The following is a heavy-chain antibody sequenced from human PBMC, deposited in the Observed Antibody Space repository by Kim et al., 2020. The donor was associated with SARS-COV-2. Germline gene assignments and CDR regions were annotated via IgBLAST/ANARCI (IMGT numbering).Heavy chain of an antibody. D-gene: IGHD5-12*01. V-gene: IGHV3-7*01. CDR1: GFTFSSYW. CDR3: ARNEPGQGVATDWYFDL. J-gene: IGHJ2*01. Sequence: GGSLRLSCAASGFTFSSYWMSWVRQAPGKGLEWVANIKQDGSEKYYVDSVKGRFTISRDNAKNSLYLQMNSLRAEDTAVYYCARNEPGQGVATDWYFDLWGRGTLVTVAS. CDR2: IKQDGSEK.